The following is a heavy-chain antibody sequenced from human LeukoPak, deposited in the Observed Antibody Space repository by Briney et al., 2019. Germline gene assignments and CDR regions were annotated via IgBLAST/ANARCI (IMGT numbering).Heavy chain of an antibody. CDR2: LSGSGDNT. CDR1: GFTFSNYA. CDR3: AKGGSGSYYDRFDY. V-gene: IGHV3-23*01. Sequence: GGSLRLSCAASGFTFSNYAMSWVRQAPGKGLEWVSTLSGSGDNTYYADSVRGRFTISRDNSKKTLYLQMNSLRVEDTAVYYCAKGGSGSYYDRFDYWGQGTLVTVFS. D-gene: IGHD1-26*01. J-gene: IGHJ4*02.